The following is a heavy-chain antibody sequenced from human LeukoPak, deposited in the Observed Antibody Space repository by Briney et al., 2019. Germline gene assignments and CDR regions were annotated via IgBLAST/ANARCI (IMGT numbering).Heavy chain of an antibody. D-gene: IGHD4-17*01. J-gene: IGHJ4*02. CDR1: GFTFSNYS. Sequence: PGGSLRLSCAASGFTFSNYSMSWVRQAPGKGLEWVSTISGTGGTTYYADSVKGRFTISRDNSKNTLFLQFNSLRADDTAVYYCAKGRGTTVTAAANYWDQGTLVTVSS. V-gene: IGHV3-23*01. CDR3: AKGRGTTVTAAANY. CDR2: ISGTGGTT.